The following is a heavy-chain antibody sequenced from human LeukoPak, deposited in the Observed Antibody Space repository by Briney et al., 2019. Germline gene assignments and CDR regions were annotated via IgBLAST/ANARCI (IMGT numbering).Heavy chain of an antibody. V-gene: IGHV3-33*01. CDR1: GFTFSSYG. D-gene: IGHD5-12*01. CDR2: IWYDGNEK. Sequence: GGSLRLSCAASGFTFSSYGMHWVRQAPGKGLEWVAIIWYDGNEKYYADSVKGRFTISRDNSNNTLYLQMNSLRAEDTAVYYCARKGYSGYRLGIGYWGQGTLVTVSS. J-gene: IGHJ4*02. CDR3: ARKGYSGYRLGIGY.